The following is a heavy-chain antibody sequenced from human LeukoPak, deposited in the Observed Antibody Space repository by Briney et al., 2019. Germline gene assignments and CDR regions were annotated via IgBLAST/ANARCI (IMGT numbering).Heavy chain of an antibody. V-gene: IGHV3-23*01. D-gene: IGHD5-12*01. CDR3: AKDDAPARWLRSPQLLDH. CDR1: GFTFSSYG. J-gene: IGHJ4*02. CDR2: ISGNGDDT. Sequence: GGSLRLSCAVSGFTFSSYGMTWVRQAPGKGLEWVSTISGNGDDTYYADSVEGRSTISRDNSENTLYLQMNSLRAEDTAIYFCAKDDAPARWLRSPQLLDHWGQGTLVTVSS.